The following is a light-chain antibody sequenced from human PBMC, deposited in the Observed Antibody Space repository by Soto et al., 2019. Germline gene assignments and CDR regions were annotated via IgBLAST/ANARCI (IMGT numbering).Light chain of an antibody. Sequence: ESVLTQSPAILSLSPGERATLSCRASENIGTFLAWYQQKPGQAPRILIYDASYRATGIPARFSGSGSGTDFTLTISSIEPEDFAVYFCQQRFNWPLTFGGGTKVEIK. V-gene: IGKV3-11*01. J-gene: IGKJ4*01. CDR3: QQRFNWPLT. CDR2: DAS. CDR1: ENIGTF.